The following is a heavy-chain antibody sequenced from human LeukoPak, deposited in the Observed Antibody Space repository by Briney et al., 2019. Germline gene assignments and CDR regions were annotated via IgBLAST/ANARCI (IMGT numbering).Heavy chain of an antibody. CDR1: GFTFDDYA. Sequence: GRSLRLSCAASGFTFDDYAMHWVRQAPGEGLEWVSGISWNSGSIGYADSVKGRFTISRDNAKNSLYLQMNSLRAEDMALYYCAKTPYKNWNYPYYFDYWGQGTLVTVSS. D-gene: IGHD1-7*01. V-gene: IGHV3-9*03. J-gene: IGHJ4*02. CDR2: ISWNSGSI. CDR3: AKTPYKNWNYPYYFDY.